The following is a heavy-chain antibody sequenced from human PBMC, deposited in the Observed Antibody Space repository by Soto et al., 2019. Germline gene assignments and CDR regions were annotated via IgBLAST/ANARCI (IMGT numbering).Heavy chain of an antibody. D-gene: IGHD4-4*01. CDR3: ARSLGAMTTVNPRSRDYYYYMDV. Sequence: QVQLQQWGAGLLKPSETLSLTCAVYGGSFSGYYWSWIRQPPGKGLGWIGEINHSGSTNYNPSLKSRVTLSVDTSKNQFSLKLSSVTAADTAVYYCARSLGAMTTVNPRSRDYYYYMDVWGKGTTVTVSS. CDR2: INHSGST. CDR1: GGSFSGYY. J-gene: IGHJ6*03. V-gene: IGHV4-34*01.